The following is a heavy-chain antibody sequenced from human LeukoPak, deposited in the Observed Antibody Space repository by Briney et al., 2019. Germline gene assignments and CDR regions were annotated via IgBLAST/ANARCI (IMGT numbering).Heavy chain of an antibody. CDR3: AGGGDSKSYFGYFDY. CDR2: MKQDGSEI. CDR1: GFTSSSYG. J-gene: IGHJ4*02. D-gene: IGHD1-26*01. Sequence: PGGSLRLSCAASGFTSSSYGMHWVRQAPGKGLEWVANMKQDGSEIFYVDSVKGRFTISRDNAKNSLYLQMNSLRAEDTAVYYCAGGGDSKSYFGYFDYWAQGTLVTVSS. V-gene: IGHV3-7*01.